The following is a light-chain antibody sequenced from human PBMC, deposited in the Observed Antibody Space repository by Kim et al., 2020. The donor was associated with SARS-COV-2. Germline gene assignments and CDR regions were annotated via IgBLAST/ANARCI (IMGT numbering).Light chain of an antibody. CDR1: KLGNSY. CDR2: QDT. V-gene: IGLV3-1*01. Sequence: VSPGQGASISCSGDKLGNSYVSWYQQKAGQSPLLVIYQDTERPSGIPERFSGSNSGNTATLTISGTQTLDEADYYCQAWDTNTAIFGRGTQLTVL. CDR3: QAWDTNTAI. J-gene: IGLJ2*01.